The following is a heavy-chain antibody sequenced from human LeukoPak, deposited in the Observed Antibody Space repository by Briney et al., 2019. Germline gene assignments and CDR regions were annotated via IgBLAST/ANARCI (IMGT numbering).Heavy chain of an antibody. CDR1: GYTFTGYY. CDR2: INPNSGDT. CDR3: ARPRPDSLNCFDY. V-gene: IGHV1-2*02. J-gene: IGHJ4*02. Sequence: ASVKLSCKASGYTFTGYYIHYVRQAPGPGLEYMGWINPNSGDTTYAPKFQGRVTMTRATSISTAYMQLSRLRSDDPAVYYCARPRPDSLNCFDYWGQGTLVTVSS.